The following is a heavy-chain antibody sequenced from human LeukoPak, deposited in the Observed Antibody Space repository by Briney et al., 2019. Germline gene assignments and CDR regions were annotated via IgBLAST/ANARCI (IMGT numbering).Heavy chain of an antibody. CDR1: GGSFSGYY. Sequence: SETLSLTCAVYGGSFSGYYWSWIRQPPGKGLEWIGEINHSGSTNYNPSLKSRVTISVDVSKNQFSLKLSSVTAADTAVYYCARGPPAKPGTGYYYGMDVWGQGTTVTVSS. CDR2: INHSGST. CDR3: ARGPPAKPGTGYYYGMDV. D-gene: IGHD2-2*01. J-gene: IGHJ6*02. V-gene: IGHV4-34*01.